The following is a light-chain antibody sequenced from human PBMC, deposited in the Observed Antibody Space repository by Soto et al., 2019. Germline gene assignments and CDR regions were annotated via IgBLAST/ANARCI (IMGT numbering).Light chain of an antibody. CDR3: QAWDRSTVV. V-gene: IGLV3-1*01. Sequence: SYELTQPPSVSVSPGQTASITCSGNKLGNKYACWYQQKPGQSPVVVIYQDSKRPSGIPERFSGSNSGNTATLSISGTHAMDESDYYCQAWDRSTVVFGGGTKLTVL. CDR2: QDS. J-gene: IGLJ2*01. CDR1: KLGNKY.